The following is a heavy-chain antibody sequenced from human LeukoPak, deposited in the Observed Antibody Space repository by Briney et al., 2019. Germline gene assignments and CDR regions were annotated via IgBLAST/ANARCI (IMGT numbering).Heavy chain of an antibody. Sequence: SETLSLTCTVSGGSISSSSYYWGWIRQPPGKGLEWIGSISNSGSTYYNPSLKSRVTISVDTSNNQFSLKLSSVTAADTAVYYCATTTIRLGYWGQGTLVTVSS. CDR1: GGSISSSSYY. CDR2: ISNSGST. J-gene: IGHJ4*02. CDR3: ATTTIRLGY. D-gene: IGHD1-26*01. V-gene: IGHV4-39*07.